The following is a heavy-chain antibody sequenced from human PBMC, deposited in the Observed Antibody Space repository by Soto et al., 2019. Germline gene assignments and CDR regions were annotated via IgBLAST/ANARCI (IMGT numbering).Heavy chain of an antibody. J-gene: IGHJ5*02. V-gene: IGHV1-45*02. CDR2: ITPFNGDV. CDR3: ASGGAGSGPFTWELPDL. CDR1: GNTFTYRY. D-gene: IGHD1-26*01. Sequence: QMQLVQSGAEVKKTGSSVTVSCKALGNTFTYRYLHWVRQAPGQALEWMGWITPFNGDVHYAQKFQERLTITTDRSINTAYMRMSSLRPDDTAMYYCASGGAGSGPFTWELPDLWGQGTLVTVSS.